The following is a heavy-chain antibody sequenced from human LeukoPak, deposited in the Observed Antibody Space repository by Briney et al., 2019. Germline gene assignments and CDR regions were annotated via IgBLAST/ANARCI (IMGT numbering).Heavy chain of an antibody. CDR3: AREALGGYDILTDQNYYGMDV. D-gene: IGHD3-9*01. Sequence: SETLSLTCTVSGGSVSSGSYYWSWIRQPPGKGLEWIGYIYYSGSINYNPSLKSRVTISVDTSKNQFSLKLSSVTAADTAVYYCAREALGGYDILTDQNYYGMDVWGKGTTVTVSS. J-gene: IGHJ6*04. CDR2: IYYSGSI. CDR1: GGSVSSGSYY. V-gene: IGHV4-61*01.